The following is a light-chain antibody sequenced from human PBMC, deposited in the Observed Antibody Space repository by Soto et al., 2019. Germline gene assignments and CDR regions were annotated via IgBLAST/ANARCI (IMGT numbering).Light chain of an antibody. J-gene: IGLJ2*01. CDR2: DVS. Sequence: QSALTQPASVSGSPGQSITISCTGTSSDVGGYNYVSWYQQHPGKATKLMIYDVSNRPSGVSNRFSGTKSGNTAFLTISGLQAEDEADYYCSSYTSSSTYVVFGGGTQLTVL. V-gene: IGLV2-14*01. CDR3: SSYTSSSTYVV. CDR1: SSDVGGYNY.